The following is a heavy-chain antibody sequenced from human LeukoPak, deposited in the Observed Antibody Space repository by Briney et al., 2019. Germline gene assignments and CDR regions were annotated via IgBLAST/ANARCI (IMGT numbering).Heavy chain of an antibody. Sequence: SETLSLTCSVSGGTIRSSSNDYLTWIRQPPGNGLEWLGYINDNGGTNYNPSLQSRGNISVEPSKNQFSLKLSSVTAADTAVYYCARRRRIAVAGRPGDALDIWGQGTVVTVSS. CDR1: GGTIRSSSNDY. CDR3: ARRRRIAVAGRPGDALDI. CDR2: INDNGGT. D-gene: IGHD6-19*01. J-gene: IGHJ3*02. V-gene: IGHV4-61*05.